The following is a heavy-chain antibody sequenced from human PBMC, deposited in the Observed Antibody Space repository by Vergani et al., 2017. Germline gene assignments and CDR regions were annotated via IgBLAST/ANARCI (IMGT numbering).Heavy chain of an antibody. J-gene: IGHJ4*02. D-gene: IGHD3-16*02. CDR1: GFSLNTAGMR. CDR3: AHIVEIFTARLYCFDY. CDR2: IDWDDAK. Sequence: QVTLRESGPALLKPTQTLTLTCTFSGFSLNTAGMRVSWIRQTPGKALEWLAHIDWDDAKYYRTSLKTRLTISKDTSKNQVVLTMTNMVPVDTATYYCAHIVEIFTARLYCFDYWGQGTLVTVSS. V-gene: IGHV2-70*01.